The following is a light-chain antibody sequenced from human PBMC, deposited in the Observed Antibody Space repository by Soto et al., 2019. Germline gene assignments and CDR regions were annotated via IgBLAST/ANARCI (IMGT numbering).Light chain of an antibody. CDR3: QQYNSYRT. J-gene: IGKJ1*01. CDR2: DAS. V-gene: IGKV1-5*01. Sequence: MTQSPATLSASVGDRVTITCRASQSISSWLAWYQQKPGKAPKLLIYDASSLESGVPSRFSGSGSGTEFTLTISSLQPDDFATYYCQQYNSYRTFGQGTKVDI. CDR1: QSISSW.